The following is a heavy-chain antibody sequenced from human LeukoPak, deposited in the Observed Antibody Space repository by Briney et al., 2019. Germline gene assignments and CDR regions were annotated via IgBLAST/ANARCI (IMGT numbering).Heavy chain of an antibody. CDR1: GFTFDDYA. D-gene: IGHD4-17*01. V-gene: IGHV3-9*01. CDR2: ISWNSGSI. Sequence: GESLRLSCAASGFTFDDYAMHWVRQAPGKGLEWVSGISWNSGSIGYADSVKGRFTISRDNAKNSLYLQMSSLRAEDTALYYCAKPIPHDYGDYGHAFDIWGQGTMVTVSS. J-gene: IGHJ3*02. CDR3: AKPIPHDYGDYGHAFDI.